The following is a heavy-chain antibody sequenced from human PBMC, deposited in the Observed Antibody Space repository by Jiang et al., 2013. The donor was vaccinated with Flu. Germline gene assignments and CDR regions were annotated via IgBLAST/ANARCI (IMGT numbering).Heavy chain of an antibody. CDR3: ARHVLYNWNLGVYMDV. J-gene: IGHJ6*03. V-gene: IGHV4-34*01. Sequence: LLKPSETLSLTCAVYGGSFSGYYWSWIRQPPGKGLEWIGEINHSGSTNYNPSLKSRVTISVDTSKNQFSLKLSSVTAADTAVYYCARHVLYNWNLGVYMDVWGKGTTVTVSS. CDR1: GGSFSGYY. CDR2: INHSGST. D-gene: IGHD1-20*01.